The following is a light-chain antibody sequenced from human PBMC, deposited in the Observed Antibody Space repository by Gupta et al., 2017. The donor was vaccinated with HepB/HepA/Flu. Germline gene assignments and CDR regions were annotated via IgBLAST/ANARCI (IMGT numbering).Light chain of an antibody. CDR2: LGS. CDR3: RRAVETPYT. V-gene: IGKV2-28*01. Sequence: DIVMTQSPLSLPVTPGEPASISCRSSQIPLESNGHNYLDWYFQNPGQTPQLLIYLGSKPASGVPDRFSGSASAADFTLKISIVDAEDFGVYCCRRAVETPYTFGPGTKVKIK. J-gene: IGKJ2*01. CDR1: QIPLESNGHNY.